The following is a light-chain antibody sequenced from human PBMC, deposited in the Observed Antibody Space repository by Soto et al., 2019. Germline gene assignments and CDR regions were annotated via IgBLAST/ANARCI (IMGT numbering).Light chain of an antibody. V-gene: IGKV1-5*01. CDR1: QTVNTW. CDR2: DAS. J-gene: IGKJ1*01. CDR3: QQYNSYSRT. Sequence: DIQMTQSPSTLSASVGARVPITCRASQTVNTWLAWYQQKPGKAPKVLIFDASSLKTGVPSRFSGSGSGTEFTLTISNLQPDDFATYYCQQYNSYSRTFGQGTKVDI.